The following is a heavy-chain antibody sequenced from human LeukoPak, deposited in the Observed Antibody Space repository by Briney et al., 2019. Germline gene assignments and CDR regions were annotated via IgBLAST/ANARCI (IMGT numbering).Heavy chain of an antibody. CDR1: GSTFSSYW. CDR2: IKQDGSEK. V-gene: IGHV3-7*01. J-gene: IGHJ4*02. Sequence: GGSLRLSCAASGSTFSSYWMSWVRQAPGKGLEWVANIKQDGSEKYYVDSVKGRFTISRDNAKNSLYLQMNSLRAEDTAVYYCARDHEFASDYWGQGTLVTVSS. CDR3: ARDHEFASDY.